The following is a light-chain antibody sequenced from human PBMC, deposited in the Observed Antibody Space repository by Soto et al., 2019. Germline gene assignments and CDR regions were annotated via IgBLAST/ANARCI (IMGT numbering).Light chain of an antibody. J-gene: IGKJ2*01. Sequence: DIQMTQSPSSVSASVGDIVTITCRASQGISSWLSLYQQKPGKAPKLLIYAASSLQSGVPSRFSGSGSGTDFTLTISSLQPEDFATYYCQQANSFPYTFCQGTKLEIK. CDR3: QQANSFPYT. CDR1: QGISSW. CDR2: AAS. V-gene: IGKV1-12*01.